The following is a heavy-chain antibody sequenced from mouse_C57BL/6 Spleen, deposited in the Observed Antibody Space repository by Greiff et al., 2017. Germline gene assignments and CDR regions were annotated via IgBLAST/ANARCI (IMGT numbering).Heavy chain of an antibody. CDR2: IWSDGST. D-gene: IGHD2-5*01. CDR1: GFSLTDYC. CDR3: ARPGDSNFPFAY. V-gene: IGHV2-6*02. J-gene: IGHJ3*01. Sequence: VKLMESGPGLVAPSQSLSITCTVSGFSLTDYCVHWVRQPPGKGLEWLVVIWSDGSTTYNSALKSRLSISKDNSKSQVFLKMNSLQTDDTAMYYCARPGDSNFPFAYWGQGTLVTVSA.